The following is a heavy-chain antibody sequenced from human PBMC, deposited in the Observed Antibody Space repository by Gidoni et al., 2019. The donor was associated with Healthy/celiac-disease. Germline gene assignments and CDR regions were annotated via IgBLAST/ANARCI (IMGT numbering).Heavy chain of an antibody. CDR1: GFNFSSYA. Sequence: EVQLLESGGGLVQPGGSLRLSCAASGFNFSSYAMSWVRQAPGKGLEWVSAISGSGGCTYYADSVKGRLTISRDNSKNTLYLQMNSLRAEDTAVYYCASPPEEYYYGSSGYYYGDYWGQGTLVTVSS. D-gene: IGHD3-22*01. CDR3: ASPPEEYYYGSSGYYYGDY. V-gene: IGHV3-23*01. J-gene: IGHJ4*02. CDR2: ISGSGGCT.